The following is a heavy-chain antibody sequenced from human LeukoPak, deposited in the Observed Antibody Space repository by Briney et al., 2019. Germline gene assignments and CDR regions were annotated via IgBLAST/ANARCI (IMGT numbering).Heavy chain of an antibody. CDR2: ISAYNGNT. D-gene: IGHD6-13*01. Sequence: ASVKVSCKASGYTFTSYGISWVRQAPGQGLEWMGWISAYNGNTNYAQKLQGRVTMATDTSTSTAYMELRSLRSDDTAVYYCASENSSSWSNWFDPWGQGTLVTVSS. CDR3: ASENSSSWSNWFDP. CDR1: GYTFTSYG. V-gene: IGHV1-18*01. J-gene: IGHJ5*02.